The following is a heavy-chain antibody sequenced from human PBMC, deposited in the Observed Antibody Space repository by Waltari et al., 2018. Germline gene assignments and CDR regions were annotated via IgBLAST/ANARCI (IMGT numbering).Heavy chain of an antibody. CDR2: VRSKHNNFAT. V-gene: IGHV3-73*01. CDR1: GLTICGPA. J-gene: IGHJ4*02. Sequence: EVQVVESGGGFIQTGESLRLSYVASGLTICGPALEWVRQSPGKGLQWIGRVRSKHNNFATVYAESMRGRSMVSRNASMNTAYLQIDNVTPDDTAVYYCTTGIVELESERAAFWGRGVLVTVTS. CDR3: TTGIVELESERAAF. D-gene: IGHD1-1*01.